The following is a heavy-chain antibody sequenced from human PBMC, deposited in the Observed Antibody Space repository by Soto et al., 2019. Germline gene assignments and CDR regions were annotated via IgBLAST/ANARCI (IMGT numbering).Heavy chain of an antibody. V-gene: IGHV4-31*03. CDR1: GGSISSGGYY. D-gene: IGHD5-18*01. Sequence: SETLSLTCTVSGGSISSGGYYWSWIRQHPGKGLEWIGYIYYSGRTYYNPSLKSRVTISVDTSKNQFSLKLSSVTAADTAVYYCARVRRADGYGYHFDYWGQGTLVTVSS. CDR3: ARVRRADGYGYHFDY. CDR2: IYYSGRT. J-gene: IGHJ4*02.